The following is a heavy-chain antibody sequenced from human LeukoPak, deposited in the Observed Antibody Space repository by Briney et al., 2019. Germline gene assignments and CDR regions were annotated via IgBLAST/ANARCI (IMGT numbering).Heavy chain of an antibody. V-gene: IGHV3-66*01. CDR1: GFNVNSDY. D-gene: IGHD1-26*01. CDR2: LYSSGTT. Sequence: GGSLRLSCSASGFNVNSDYMTWVRQAPGKGLDWVSVLYSSGTTVYADSVRGRFTISRDNSKNTLYLQMNSLRAEDTAVYYCARERELLSGAFDIWGQGTMVTVSS. CDR3: ARERELLSGAFDI. J-gene: IGHJ3*02.